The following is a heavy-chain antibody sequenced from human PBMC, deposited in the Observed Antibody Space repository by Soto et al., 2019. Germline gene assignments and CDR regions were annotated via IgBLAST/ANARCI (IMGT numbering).Heavy chain of an antibody. Sequence: QVKLQESGPGLVKPSGTLSLTCAVSGGSINSNRWWTWVRQAPGKGLEWIGEIHDGGTTNYNLSLKSRVTLSIYESKNQFSLDMKSVSAADTAVYYCAGQWAAGYGAFDPWGQGILVTVSS. CDR1: GGSINSNRW. CDR2: IHDGGTT. J-gene: IGHJ5*02. CDR3: AGQWAAGYGAFDP. V-gene: IGHV4-4*02. D-gene: IGHD3-9*01.